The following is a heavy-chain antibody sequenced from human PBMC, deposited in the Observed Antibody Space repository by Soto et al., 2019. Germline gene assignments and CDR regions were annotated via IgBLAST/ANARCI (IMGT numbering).Heavy chain of an antibody. J-gene: IGHJ3*02. CDR1: GYSFADYW. CDR2: ISPDDSDI. V-gene: IGHV5-51*01. D-gene: IGHD6-13*01. Sequence: PGESLKICCKVSGYSFADYWIAGVRQMPGKGLECMGIISPDDSDIRYSPSFRGQVTISADNSISTAYLQWSSLRASDTAIYYCARQLGQYSSSWYAFDIWGQGTMVTVSS. CDR3: ARQLGQYSSSWYAFDI.